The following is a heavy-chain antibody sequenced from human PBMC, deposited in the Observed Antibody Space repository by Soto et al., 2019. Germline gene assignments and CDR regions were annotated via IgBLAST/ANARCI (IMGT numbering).Heavy chain of an antibody. Sequence: QVQLVESGGGVVQPGRSLRLSCAASGFTFSSYAMHWVRQAPGKGLEWVAVISYDGSNKYYADSVKGRFTISRDNSKNTLYLQMNSLRAEDTAVYYCARERGSSSWYEGDYYYYYGIDVWGQGNTVNVSS. J-gene: IGHJ6*02. CDR1: GFTFSSYA. CDR3: ARERGSSSWYEGDYYYYYGIDV. D-gene: IGHD6-13*01. CDR2: ISYDGSNK. V-gene: IGHV3-30-3*01.